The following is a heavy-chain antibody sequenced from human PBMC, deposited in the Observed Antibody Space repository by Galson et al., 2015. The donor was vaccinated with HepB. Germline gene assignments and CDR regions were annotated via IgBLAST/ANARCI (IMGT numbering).Heavy chain of an antibody. CDR1: GYTLTELS. V-gene: IGHV1-69*13. J-gene: IGHJ5*02. CDR2: IIPIFGTA. Sequence: SVKVSCKVSGYTLTELSMHWVRQAPGQGLEWMGGIIPIFGTANYAQKFQGRVTITADESTSTAYMELSSLRSEDTAVYYCASEGIGWNHNWFDPWGQGTLVTVSS. D-gene: IGHD6-13*01. CDR3: ASEGIGWNHNWFDP.